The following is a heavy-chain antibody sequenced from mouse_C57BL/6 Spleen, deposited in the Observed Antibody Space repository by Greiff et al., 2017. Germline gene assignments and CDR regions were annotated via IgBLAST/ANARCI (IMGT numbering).Heavy chain of an antibody. CDR1: GFTFSSYA. CDR3: TRAAGGRAYYYAMDY. D-gene: IGHD3-2*02. V-gene: IGHV5-9-1*02. Sequence: EVKLVESGEGLVKPGGSLKLSCAASGFTFSSYAMSWVRQTPEKRLEWVAYISSGGDYIYYAETVKGRFTISRDNAKNTLYLQMSGLKSEDTAMYYCTRAAGGRAYYYAMDYWGQGTSVTVSS. CDR2: ISSGGDYI. J-gene: IGHJ4*01.